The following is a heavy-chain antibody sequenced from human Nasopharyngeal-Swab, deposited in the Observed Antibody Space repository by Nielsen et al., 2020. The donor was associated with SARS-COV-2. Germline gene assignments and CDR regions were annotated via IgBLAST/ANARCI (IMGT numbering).Heavy chain of an antibody. CDR1: GFTFSSYA. J-gene: IGHJ4*02. Sequence: GESLKISCAASGFTFSSYAMSWVRQAPGKGLEWVSAISGSGGSTYYADSVKGRFTISRDNSKNTLSLQMNSLRAEDTAVYYCARGRGGSYFSYFEYWGQGTLVTVSS. D-gene: IGHD1-26*01. CDR3: ARGRGGSYFSYFEY. V-gene: IGHV3-23*01. CDR2: ISGSGGST.